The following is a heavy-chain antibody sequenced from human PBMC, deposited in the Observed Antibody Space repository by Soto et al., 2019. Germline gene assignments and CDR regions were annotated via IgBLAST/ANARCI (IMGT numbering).Heavy chain of an antibody. CDR1: GDTFTDYY. D-gene: IGHD2-21*02. Sequence: QVQLVQSGAEVKKPGASVKVSCKASGDTFTDYYIHWVRQAPGQGLEWMGTVNPSGGHTTYAQHFLGRMTMTRDTSTSTLYIELTSLTSEDTAVYYCARGGHVVVVTAALDYWGHGTLVTVSS. CDR2: VNPSGGHT. J-gene: IGHJ4*01. CDR3: ARGGHVVVVTAALDY. V-gene: IGHV1-46*01.